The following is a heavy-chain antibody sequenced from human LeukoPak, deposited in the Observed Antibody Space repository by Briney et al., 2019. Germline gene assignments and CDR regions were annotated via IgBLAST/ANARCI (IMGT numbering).Heavy chain of an antibody. D-gene: IGHD5-12*01. CDR1: GFSFSTYW. J-gene: IGHJ6*03. CDR3: ARAYSGYENYYYYYYMDV. Sequence: GGSLRLSCVASGFSFSTYWMSWVRQAPGQGLEWVADIKEDGRTIYYVDSVKGRFTISRDNTKNSLYLQMNSLRAEDTALYYCARAYSGYENYYYYYYMDVWGKGTTVTVSS. CDR2: IKEDGRTI. V-gene: IGHV3-7*03.